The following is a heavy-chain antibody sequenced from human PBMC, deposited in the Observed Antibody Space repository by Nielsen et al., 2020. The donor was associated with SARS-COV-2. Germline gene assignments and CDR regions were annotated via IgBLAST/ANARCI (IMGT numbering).Heavy chain of an antibody. D-gene: IGHD6-6*01. CDR1: GFTFSSYW. Sequence: GESLKISCAASGFTFSSYWMHWVRQAPGKGLVWVSRINSDGSSTSYADSVKGRFTISRDNAKNTLYLQMNSLRAEDTAVYYCVSSSSDYWGQGTLVTVSS. J-gene: IGHJ4*02. CDR2: INSDGSST. V-gene: IGHV3-74*01. CDR3: VSSSSDY.